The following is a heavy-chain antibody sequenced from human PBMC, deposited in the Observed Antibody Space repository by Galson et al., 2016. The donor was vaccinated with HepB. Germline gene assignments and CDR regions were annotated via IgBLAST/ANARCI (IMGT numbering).Heavy chain of an antibody. D-gene: IGHD3-22*01. CDR2: INGKPDGGTT. CDR3: TTLRPDYYESSGYLSN. CDR1: GFTIPFSNVW. J-gene: IGHJ1*01. Sequence: SLRLSCAASGFTIPFSNVWMTWVRQAPGKGLEWVGRINGKPDGGTTDYAAPVKGRFLISRHDSKNTLYLQMSSLKTEDTAMYYCTTLRPDYYESSGYLSNWGQGTLVTVSS. V-gene: IGHV3-15*01.